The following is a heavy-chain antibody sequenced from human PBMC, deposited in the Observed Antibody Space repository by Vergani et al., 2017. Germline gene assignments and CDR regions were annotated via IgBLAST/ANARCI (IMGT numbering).Heavy chain of an antibody. CDR2: IGTAGDT. CDR1: GFTFSTYD. V-gene: IGHV3-13*01. J-gene: IGHJ4*02. Sequence: EVQLVESGGGLVQPGGSLRLSCAASGFTFSTYDMHWVRQATGKGLEWDSAIGTAGDTYYPGSVKGRFTISRENAKNSLYLQMNGLRAGDTAVYYCARRDSSSPALDYWGQGTLVTVSS. CDR3: ARRDSSSPALDY. D-gene: IGHD6-6*01.